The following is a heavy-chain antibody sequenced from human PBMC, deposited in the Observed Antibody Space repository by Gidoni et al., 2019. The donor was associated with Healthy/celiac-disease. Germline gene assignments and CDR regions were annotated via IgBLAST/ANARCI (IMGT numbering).Heavy chain of an antibody. CDR2: IIPIFGTA. CDR1: GDTFSSYA. Sequence: QVQLVQSGAEVKKPGSSVKVSCKASGDTFSSYAISWVRQAPGQGLEWMGGIIPIFGTANYAQKFQGRVTITADKSTSTAYMELSSLRSEDTAVYYCARGIVVVPAAIRRNYYYYGMDVWGQGTTVTVSS. CDR3: ARGIVVVPAAIRRNYYYYGMDV. D-gene: IGHD2-2*01. V-gene: IGHV1-69*06. J-gene: IGHJ6*02.